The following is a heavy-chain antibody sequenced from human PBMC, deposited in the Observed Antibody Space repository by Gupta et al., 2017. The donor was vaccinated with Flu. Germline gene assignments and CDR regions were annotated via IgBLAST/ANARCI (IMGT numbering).Heavy chain of an antibody. CDR3: ARGHWAN. J-gene: IGHJ4*02. CDR2: ISSSAVT. CDR1: GFTLSSYD. Sequence: EVQLVESGGGLVQPGGSLRLSCAASGFTLSSYDMSWVRQAPGRGLEWVSLISSSAVTYYGDPVRGRFTISRDNAKNSLYLQMSGLRDEDTAVYYCARGHWANWGQGTLVTVSS. D-gene: IGHD3-16*01. V-gene: IGHV3-48*03.